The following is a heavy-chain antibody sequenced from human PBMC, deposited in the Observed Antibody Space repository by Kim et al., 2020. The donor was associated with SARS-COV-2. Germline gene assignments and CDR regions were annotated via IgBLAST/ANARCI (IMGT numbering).Heavy chain of an antibody. V-gene: IGHV4-4*02. Sequence: SETLSLTCAVSGGSISSYYWWSWVRQSPGKGLEWIGEVYHSGSTSYNPSLKSRVTISVDKSKNQFSLKLSSVTAADTAMYYCARVGYYVSGTYYYYFDYWGQGTLVTVSS. D-gene: IGHD3-10*01. CDR3: ARVGYYVSGTYYYYFDY. CDR1: GGSISSYYW. J-gene: IGHJ4*02. CDR2: VYHSGST.